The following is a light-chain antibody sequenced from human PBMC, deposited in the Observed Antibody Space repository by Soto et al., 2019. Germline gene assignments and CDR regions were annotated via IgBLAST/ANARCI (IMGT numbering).Light chain of an antibody. Sequence: DIVMTQSPLSLPVTPGEPASISCRSSQSLLHSNGYNYLDWYLQKPGQSPQLLIYLGSNRASGVPDRFSGSGSGTDFTLKISRVEAEDVGVYYCMQALPTPATLDQGTKVEIK. CDR3: MQALPTPAT. J-gene: IGKJ1*01. CDR1: QSLLHSNGYNY. CDR2: LGS. V-gene: IGKV2-28*01.